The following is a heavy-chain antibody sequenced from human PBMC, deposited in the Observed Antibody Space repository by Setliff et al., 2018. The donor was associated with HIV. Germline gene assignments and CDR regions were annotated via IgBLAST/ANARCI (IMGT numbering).Heavy chain of an antibody. Sequence: PSETLSLTCTVSGGSISSGPYFWSWIRQPAGKAVEWMGHIYTNGATKYNPSLKSRVTISRDTSKNQFSLKLTSVTAADTAVYYCARAKGYDYYMDAWGRGTTVTVSS. CDR1: GGSISSGPYF. V-gene: IGHV4-61*09. D-gene: IGHD2-15*01. CDR3: ARAKGYDYYMDA. CDR2: IYTNGAT. J-gene: IGHJ6*03.